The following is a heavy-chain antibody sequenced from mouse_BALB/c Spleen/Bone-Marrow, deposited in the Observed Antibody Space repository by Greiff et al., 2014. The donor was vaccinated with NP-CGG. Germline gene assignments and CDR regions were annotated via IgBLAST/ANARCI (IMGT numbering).Heavy chain of an antibody. V-gene: IGHV1-77*01. D-gene: IGHD2-4*01. J-gene: IGHJ1*01. CDR1: GYTFADYV. CDR2: IYPGSGST. CDR3: ARYYDYDWYFDV. Sequence: VQLVESGPELVKPGASVKMSCKASGYTFADYVISWVKQRTGQGLEWIGEIYPGSGSTYYNEKFNGKATLTADRSSNTAYMQLSSLTSEDSAVYFCARYYDYDWYFDVWGAGTTVTVSS.